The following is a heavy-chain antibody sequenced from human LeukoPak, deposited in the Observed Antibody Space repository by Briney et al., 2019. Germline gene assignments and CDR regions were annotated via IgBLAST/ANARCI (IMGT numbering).Heavy chain of an antibody. CDR3: ATGVAAAGLDY. J-gene: IGHJ4*02. V-gene: IGHV4-59*08. Sequence: SETLSLTCTVSGGSISSYYWSWIRQPPGKGLEWIGYIYYSGSTNCNPSLKSRVTISVDTSKNQFSLKLSSVTAADTAVYYCATGVAAAGLDYWGQGTLVTVSS. CDR1: GGSISSYY. D-gene: IGHD6-13*01. CDR2: IYYSGST.